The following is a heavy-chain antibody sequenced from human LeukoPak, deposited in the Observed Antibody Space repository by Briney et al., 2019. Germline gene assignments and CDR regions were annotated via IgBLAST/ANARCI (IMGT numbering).Heavy chain of an antibody. V-gene: IGHV4-61*01. CDR3: ARAFRYDWRVIDY. CDR1: GGSIRSGSYY. J-gene: IGHJ4*02. D-gene: IGHD3-3*01. Sequence: TLSLTGTVSGGSIRSGSYYWSWLRQPPGKGLEWIGYIYYSGSTNYNPSLKSRVTISVDTSKNQFSLKLSSVTAADTAVYYCARAFRYDWRVIDYWGQGTLVTVSS. CDR2: IYYSGST.